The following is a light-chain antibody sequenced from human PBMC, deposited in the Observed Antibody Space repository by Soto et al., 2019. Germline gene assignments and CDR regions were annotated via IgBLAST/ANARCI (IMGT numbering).Light chain of an antibody. CDR2: DVS. CDR1: SIDVGGYNY. CDR3: SSYTTSNTRQIV. J-gene: IGLJ1*01. V-gene: IGLV2-14*03. Sequence: QSVLTQPASVSGSPGQSITISCTGTSIDVGGYNYVSWYQHHPGKAPKLIIYDVSNRPSGVSIRFSASKSDNTASLTISGLQPEDEADYHCSSYTTSNTRQIVFGTGTKVT.